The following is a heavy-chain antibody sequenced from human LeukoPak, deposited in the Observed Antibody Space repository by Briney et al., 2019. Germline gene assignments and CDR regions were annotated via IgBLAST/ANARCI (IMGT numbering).Heavy chain of an antibody. J-gene: IGHJ4*02. V-gene: IGHV4-59*05. D-gene: IGHD2-2*01. CDR2: IHYSETP. CDR3: ARGPTYQPIDF. CDR1: VDSISSYY. Sequence: NPSETLSLTCTVPVDSISSYYWSWLPQPPGKGQEWIASIHYSETPYYNPSLKSRITISVDTSKNHFSLKLSSVTAADTAVYYCARGPTYQPIDFWGQGTLVTVSS.